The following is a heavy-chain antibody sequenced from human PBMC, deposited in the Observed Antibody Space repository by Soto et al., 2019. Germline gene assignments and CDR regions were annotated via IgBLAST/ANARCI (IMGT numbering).Heavy chain of an antibody. CDR3: TTDPLVVPWGGSFI. Sequence: EVQLVESGGGLVKPGGSLRLSCAASGFTFSNAWMSWVRQAPGKGLEWVGRIKSKTDGGTTDYAAPVKGRFTISRDDSKNTLYLQMNSLKTEDTAVYYCTTDPLVVPWGGSFIWGQGTLVTVSS. D-gene: IGHD1-26*01. CDR2: IKSKTDGGTT. CDR1: GFTFSNAW. V-gene: IGHV3-15*01. J-gene: IGHJ4*02.